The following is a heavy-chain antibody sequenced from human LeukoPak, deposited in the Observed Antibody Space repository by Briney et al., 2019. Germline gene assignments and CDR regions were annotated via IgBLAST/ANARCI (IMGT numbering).Heavy chain of an antibody. D-gene: IGHD1-26*01. J-gene: IGHJ4*02. CDR1: GFTFSSYG. CDR2: IWYDGSNK. Sequence: GALRLSCAASGFTFSSYGIHWVRQAPGKGLAWVAVIWYDGSNKYYADSVKGRFTISRDNSKNTLYLQMNSLRAEDTAVYYCARDGGNYSCDYWGQGTLVTVSS. V-gene: IGHV3-33*01. CDR3: ARDGGNYSCDY.